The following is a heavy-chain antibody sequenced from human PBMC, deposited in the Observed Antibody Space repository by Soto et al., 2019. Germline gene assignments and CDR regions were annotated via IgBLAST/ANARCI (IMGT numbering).Heavy chain of an antibody. V-gene: IGHV4-59*01. D-gene: IGHD3-10*01. CDR3: ARGLKIRGVSYDY. J-gene: IGHJ4*02. CDR2: INYSGTT. Sequence: PSETLSLTCTVSDGAISSYYWSWIRQPPGKGLEWIGYINYSGTTNYNPSLKSRVTISLDTSKNQFSLNLSSVTAADTAVYHCARGLKIRGVSYDYWGRGTLVTVSS. CDR1: DGAISSYY.